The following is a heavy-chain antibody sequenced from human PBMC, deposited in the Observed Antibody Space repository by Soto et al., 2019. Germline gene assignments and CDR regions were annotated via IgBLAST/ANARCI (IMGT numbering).Heavy chain of an antibody. J-gene: IGHJ6*02. D-gene: IGHD6-19*01. V-gene: IGHV1-2*04. CDR3: ARSGYSSGWYGGGAYYYGMDV. Sequence: ASVKVSCKASGYTFTGYYMHWVRQAPGQGLEWMGWINPNSGGTNYAQKFQGWVTMTRDTSISTAYMELSRLRSDDTAVYYCARSGYSSGWYGGGAYYYGMDVWGQGTTVTVS. CDR1: GYTFTGYY. CDR2: INPNSGGT.